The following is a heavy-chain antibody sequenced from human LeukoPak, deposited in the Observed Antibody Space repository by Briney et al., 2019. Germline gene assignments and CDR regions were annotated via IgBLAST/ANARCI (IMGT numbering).Heavy chain of an antibody. CDR2: IYTSGST. J-gene: IGHJ4*02. CDR1: GGSISSGSYY. CDR3: ARQPRYGSGSYYNSLRHFDY. V-gene: IGHV4-61*02. D-gene: IGHD3-10*01. Sequence: SETLSLTCTVSGGSISSGSYYWSWIRQPAGKGLEWVGRIYTSGSTNYNPSLKSRVTMSVDTSKNQFSLKLSSVTAADTDVYYCARQPRYGSGSYYNSLRHFDYWGQGTLVTVSS.